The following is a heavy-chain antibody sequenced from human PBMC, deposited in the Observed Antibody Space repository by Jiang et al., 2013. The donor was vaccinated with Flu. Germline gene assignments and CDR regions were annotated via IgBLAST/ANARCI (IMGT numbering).Heavy chain of an antibody. Sequence: RLSCAASGFTFSSYAMNWVRQAPGKGLQWVSSISGNGRSTYYADSVKGRFTISRDNSKNTLYLQMNSLRAEDTAIYYCAKDTDEHVPGVILIDWGQGTLVTVSS. CDR2: ISGNGRST. CDR3: AKDTDEHVPGVILID. D-gene: IGHD2-21*01. V-gene: IGHV3-23*01. CDR1: GFTFSSYA. J-gene: IGHJ4*02.